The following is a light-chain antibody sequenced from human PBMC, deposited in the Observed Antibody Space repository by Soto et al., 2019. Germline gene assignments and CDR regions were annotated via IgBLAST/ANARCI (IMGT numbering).Light chain of an antibody. Sequence: QSALTQPASVSGSPGQSITISCTGTSSDIGTYNYVSWYQQHPGQAPKLMIYDVSNRPSGVSDRFSGSKSVNTASLTISGLQAEDEADYYCYSCSRSSGTRYVFGTGTKVTVL. J-gene: IGLJ1*01. CDR1: SSDIGTYNY. V-gene: IGLV2-14*03. CDR3: YSCSRSSGTRYV. CDR2: DVS.